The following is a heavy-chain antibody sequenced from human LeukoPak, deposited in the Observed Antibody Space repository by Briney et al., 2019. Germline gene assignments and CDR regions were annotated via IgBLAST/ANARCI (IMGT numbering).Heavy chain of an antibody. J-gene: IGHJ4*02. Sequence: GESLKISCKGSGYTFTTYWISWVRQMPGKGLEWMGRIDPSDSYTNYSPSFQGHVTISVDKSISTAYLQWSSLKASDTAMYYCARRLQRHFDYWGQGTLVTVSS. V-gene: IGHV5-10-1*01. D-gene: IGHD2-15*01. CDR1: GYTFTTYW. CDR2: IDPSDSYT. CDR3: ARRLQRHFDY.